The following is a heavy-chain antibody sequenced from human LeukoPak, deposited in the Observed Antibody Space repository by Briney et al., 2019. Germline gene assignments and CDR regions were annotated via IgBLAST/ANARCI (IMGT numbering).Heavy chain of an antibody. CDR3: GRHDRGSYY. CDR1: GFIFSSYG. V-gene: IGHV3-30*02. D-gene: IGHD3-9*01. CDR2: MRSDGTAK. Sequence: GRTLRLSCAASGFIFSSYGMQWVRQAPGKGLEWVAFMRSDGTAKYYADSVKGRFPISRANSKTTLPLQMNILPPEDPPWFTCGRHDRGSYYWGQGTLVSVSS. J-gene: IGHJ4*02.